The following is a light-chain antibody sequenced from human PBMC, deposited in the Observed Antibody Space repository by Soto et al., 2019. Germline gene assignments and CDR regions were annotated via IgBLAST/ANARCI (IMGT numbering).Light chain of an antibody. V-gene: IGKV3-15*01. Sequence: EIVMTQSPATLSVSPVERVTLSCMASQSVSNKLGWYQHKPGQAPRLLIYDTSTRAAGTPARFTGSGSGTDFTLTISSLQSEDFAVYYCQQYNTWRSISFGQGTRLEI. CDR1: QSVSNK. J-gene: IGKJ5*01. CDR2: DTS. CDR3: QQYNTWRSIS.